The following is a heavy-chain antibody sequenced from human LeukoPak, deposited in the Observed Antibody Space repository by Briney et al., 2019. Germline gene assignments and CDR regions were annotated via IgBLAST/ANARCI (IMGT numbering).Heavy chain of an antibody. J-gene: IGHJ4*02. CDR2: ISSSSSYI. D-gene: IGHD5-12*01. Sequence: GSLILSCAASGFTFSSYSMNWVRQAPGKGLEWVSSISSSSSYIYYADSVKGRFTISRDNAKNPLYLQMNSLRAEDTAVYYCARVGLRPNDYWGQGTLVTVSS. V-gene: IGHV3-21*01. CDR1: GFTFSSYS. CDR3: ARVGLRPNDY.